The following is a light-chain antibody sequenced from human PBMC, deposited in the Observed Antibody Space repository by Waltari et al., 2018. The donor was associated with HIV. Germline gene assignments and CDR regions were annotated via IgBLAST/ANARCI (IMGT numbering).Light chain of an antibody. CDR3: QSYDSSLSGVV. V-gene: IGLV1-40*01. J-gene: IGLJ2*01. CDR1: FSNAGAGYA. CDR2: ANV. Sequence: QSVLTQPPSLSGAPGLSVTISCPGNFSNAGAGYAVHWSQLLPGTAPSLLIYANVNRPSGVPDRFFGSKSGSSASLGISRLQAEDEADYYCQSYDSSLSGVVFGGGTRLTVL.